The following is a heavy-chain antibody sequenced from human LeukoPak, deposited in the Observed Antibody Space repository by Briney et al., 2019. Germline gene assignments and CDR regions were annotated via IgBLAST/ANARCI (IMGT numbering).Heavy chain of an antibody. J-gene: IGHJ5*02. V-gene: IGHV1-8*01. D-gene: IGHD3-9*01. CDR2: MNPNSGNT. Sequence: ASVKVSCKASGYTFTSYDINWVRQATGQGLEWMGWMNPNSGNTGYAQKFQGRVTITTDKSTSTAYMELSSLRYEDTAVYYCARWAYDILTGYFAQDRQPPGWFDPWGQGTLVTVSS. CDR1: GYTFTSYD. CDR3: ARWAYDILTGYFAQDRQPPGWFDP.